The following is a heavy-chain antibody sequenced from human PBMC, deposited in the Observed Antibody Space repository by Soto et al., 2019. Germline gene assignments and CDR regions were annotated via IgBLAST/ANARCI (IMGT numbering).Heavy chain of an antibody. Sequence: QITLKESGPTLVKPTQTLTLTCTFSGFSLSTNGVAVGWIRQPPGKALEWLALIYWDDDKRYSPSLKSRLTITKDTSKKQVVLTMTNMDPVDTATYYCARHYSGSYFAYWVQGTLVTVSS. CDR2: IYWDDDK. D-gene: IGHD1-26*01. CDR3: ARHYSGSYFAY. CDR1: GFSLSTNGVA. V-gene: IGHV2-5*02. J-gene: IGHJ4*02.